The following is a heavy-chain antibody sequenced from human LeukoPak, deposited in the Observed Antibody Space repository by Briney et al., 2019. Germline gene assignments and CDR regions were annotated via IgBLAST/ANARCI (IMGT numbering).Heavy chain of an antibody. CDR3: AEITVASSHYYDSSGYYYGGVFDY. Sequence: SXTLSLTCTVSGGSISSSSYYWGWIRQPPGKGLEWIGSIYYSGSTYYNPSLKSRVTISVDTSKNQFSLKLSSVTAADTAVYYCAEITVASSHYYDSSGYYYGGVFDYWGQGTLVTVSS. D-gene: IGHD3-22*01. CDR1: GGSISSSSYY. V-gene: IGHV4-39*01. CDR2: IYYSGST. J-gene: IGHJ4*02.